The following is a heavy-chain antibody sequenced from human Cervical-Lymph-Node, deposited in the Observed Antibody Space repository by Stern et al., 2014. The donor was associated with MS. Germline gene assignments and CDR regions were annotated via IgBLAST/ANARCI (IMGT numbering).Heavy chain of an antibody. CDR1: GGSISPNY. D-gene: IGHD6-19*01. CDR3: TRKGVAVRDAFDV. J-gene: IGHJ3*01. V-gene: IGHV4-59*12. CDR2: VYHTGRP. Sequence: QLQLQESGPGLVKPSETLSLSCSVSGGSISPNYWSWVRQAPGKGLEWLGHVYHTGRPDYNPSLKTRVTISVDLAKNTFSLNLTSVTAADTAIYFCTRKGVAVRDAFDVWGQGTMAIVSS.